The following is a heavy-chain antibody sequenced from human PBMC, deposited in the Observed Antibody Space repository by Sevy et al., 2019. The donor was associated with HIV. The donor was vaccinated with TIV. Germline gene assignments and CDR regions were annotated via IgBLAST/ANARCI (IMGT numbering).Heavy chain of an antibody. V-gene: IGHV3-23*01. Sequence: GESLKISCAASGFTFSSYAMSWVRQAPGKGLEWVSAISGSGGNTYYADSVKGRFTISRDNSKNTLYLQMNSLRAEDTAIYYCADPTVGEVPWGQGTLVTVSS. CDR3: ADPTVGEVP. D-gene: IGHD3-10*01. J-gene: IGHJ4*02. CDR1: GFTFSSYA. CDR2: ISGSGGNT.